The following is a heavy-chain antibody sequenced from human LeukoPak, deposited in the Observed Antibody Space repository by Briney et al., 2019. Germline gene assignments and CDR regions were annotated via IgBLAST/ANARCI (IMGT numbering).Heavy chain of an antibody. V-gene: IGHV3-23*01. D-gene: IGHD4-17*01. Sequence: PGGSLRLSCAASGFTFSSSSISWVRQAPGKGLEWVSAITDAVGSTHYADSVKGRFTISRDNSKNTLYLQMNSLRAEDTAVYYCAKDGEDYGDYHFDYWGQGTLVTVSS. CDR3: AKDGEDYGDYHFDY. J-gene: IGHJ4*02. CDR1: GFTFSSSS. CDR2: ITDAVGST.